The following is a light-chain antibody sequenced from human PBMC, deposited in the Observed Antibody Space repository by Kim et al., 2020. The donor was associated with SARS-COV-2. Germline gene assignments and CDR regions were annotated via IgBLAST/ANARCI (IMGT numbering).Light chain of an antibody. J-gene: IGKJ1*01. Sequence: IVMTQSPATLSVSPGERATLSCRASQSVSNNLAWYQLKPGQIPRLLIYGASTRATGIPARFSGSGSGTEFTLTISSLQSEDFAVYYCQQYNNWPPWTFGQGTKVDIK. CDR2: GAS. CDR1: QSVSNN. CDR3: QQYNNWPPWT. V-gene: IGKV3-15*01.